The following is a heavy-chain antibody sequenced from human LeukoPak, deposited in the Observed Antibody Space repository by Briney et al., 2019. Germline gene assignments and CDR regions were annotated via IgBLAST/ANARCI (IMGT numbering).Heavy chain of an antibody. Sequence: GGSLRLSCAASGFTFSSYSMNWVRQAPGKGLEWVSSISSSSSYIYYADSVKGRFTISRDNAKNSLYLQMNSLRAEDMAVYYCARGFYGDYVYRDAFDIWGQGTMVTVSS. CDR3: ARGFYGDYVYRDAFDI. CDR2: ISSSSSYI. V-gene: IGHV3-21*01. J-gene: IGHJ3*02. CDR1: GFTFSSYS. D-gene: IGHD4-17*01.